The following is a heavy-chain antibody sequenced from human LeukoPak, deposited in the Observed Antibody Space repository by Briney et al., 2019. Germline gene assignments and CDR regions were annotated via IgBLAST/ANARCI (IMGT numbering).Heavy chain of an antibody. Sequence: ASVKVSCKASGYTFTDYYMHWVRQAPGPGLEWMGWINPNSGGTDYAQKFQGRVTLIRDTSISTAYMELSRLTSDDTAVYYCARGRYCGETTCSDFDSWGQGTLVTVSS. CDR1: GYTFTDYY. V-gene: IGHV1-2*02. J-gene: IGHJ4*02. CDR3: ARGRYCGETTCSDFDS. CDR2: INPNSGGT. D-gene: IGHD2-21*01.